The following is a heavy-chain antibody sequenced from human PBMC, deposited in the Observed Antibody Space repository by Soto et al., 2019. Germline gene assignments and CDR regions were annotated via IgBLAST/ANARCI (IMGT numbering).Heavy chain of an antibody. J-gene: IGHJ6*02. V-gene: IGHV1-69*01. CDR1: GGTFSSYA. CDR3: ASVTYYGSGARNYYGMDV. CDR2: IIPIFGTA. Sequence: QVQLVQSGAEVKKPGSSVKVSCKASGGTFSSYAISWVRQAPGQGLEWMGGIIPIFGTANYAQKSQGRVTITADESTSTAYMELSSLRSEDTAVYYCASVTYYGSGARNYYGMDVWGQGTTVTVSS. D-gene: IGHD3-10*01.